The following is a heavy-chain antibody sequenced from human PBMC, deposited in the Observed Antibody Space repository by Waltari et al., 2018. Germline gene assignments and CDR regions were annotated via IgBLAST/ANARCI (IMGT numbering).Heavy chain of an antibody. CDR3: ARLRRSGGSPWGYLDY. CDR1: GYSFTSYW. D-gene: IGHD2-15*01. V-gene: IGHV5-51*01. Sequence: EVQLVQSGAEVKKPGESLKISCKGSGYSFTSYWIGWVRQMPGKGLEWMGIIYPGASNTRYSPSFQGQVTISADKSISTAYLQWSSLKASDTAMYYCARLRRSGGSPWGYLDYWGQGTLVTVSS. J-gene: IGHJ4*02. CDR2: IYPGASNT.